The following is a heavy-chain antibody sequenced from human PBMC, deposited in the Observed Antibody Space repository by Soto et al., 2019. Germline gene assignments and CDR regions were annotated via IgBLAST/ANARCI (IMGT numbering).Heavy chain of an antibody. D-gene: IGHD3-16*01. CDR3: ARDMRFGDVDAFDI. Sequence: GASVKVSCKASGYTFTSYAMHWVRQAPGQRLEWMGWINAGNGNTKYSQKFQGRVTITRDTSASTAYMELSSLRSEDTAVYYCARDMRFGDVDAFDIWGQGTMVTVSS. V-gene: IGHV1-3*01. J-gene: IGHJ3*02. CDR1: GYTFTSYA. CDR2: INAGNGNT.